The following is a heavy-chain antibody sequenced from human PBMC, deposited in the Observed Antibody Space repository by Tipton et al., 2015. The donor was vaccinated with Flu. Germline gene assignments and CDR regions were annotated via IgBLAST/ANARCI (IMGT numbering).Heavy chain of an antibody. CDR1: GDSVSSNSAA. D-gene: IGHD4-11*01. J-gene: IGHJ5*02. CDR3: ARRDYSNYVSEPKNWFDP. CDR2: TYRRSKWYN. Sequence: TLSLTCAISGDSVSSNSAAWNWIRQSPSRGLEWLGRTYRRSKWYNDYAESVKSRITISPDTSKNQFSLQLNSVTPEDTAVYYCARRDYSNYVSEPKNWFDPWGQGILVTVSS. V-gene: IGHV6-1*01.